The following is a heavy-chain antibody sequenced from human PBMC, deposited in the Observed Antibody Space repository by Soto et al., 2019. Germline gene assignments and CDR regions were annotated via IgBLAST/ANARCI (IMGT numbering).Heavy chain of an antibody. J-gene: IGHJ6*01. CDR1: GFSFSSFG. CDR2: LSFDGITK. D-gene: IGHD1-26*01. Sequence: QVQLVESGGGFVQPGRSLRLSCAASGFSFSSFGMHWVRQAPGKGLEWVAGLSFDGITKHYADSVKGRFTISRDNSKNTMYLQMNSLRPEDTSIYYCAKDGAWELLPAYGMDVWGPGNTVTVCS. CDR3: AKDGAWELLPAYGMDV. V-gene: IGHV3-30*18.